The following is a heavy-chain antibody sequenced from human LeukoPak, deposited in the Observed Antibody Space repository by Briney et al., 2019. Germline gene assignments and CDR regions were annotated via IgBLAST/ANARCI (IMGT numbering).Heavy chain of an antibody. V-gene: IGHV3-7*01. CDR1: GFTFSSYW. J-gene: IGHJ4*02. CDR2: IKQDGSEK. Sequence: GGSLRLSCAASGFTFSSYWMSWVRQAPGKGLEWVANIKQDGSEKYYVDSVKGRFTISRDNAKNSLYLQMNSLRAEDTAVYYCARVGLVAVAGTGYFDYWGQGTLVTVSS. CDR3: ARVGLVAVAGTGYFDY. D-gene: IGHD6-19*01.